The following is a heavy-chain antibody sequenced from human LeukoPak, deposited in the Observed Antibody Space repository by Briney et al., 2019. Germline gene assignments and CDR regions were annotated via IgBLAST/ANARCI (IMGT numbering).Heavy chain of an antibody. CDR3: ARDSTLGESAFDI. CDR2: ISGSGTPI. J-gene: IGHJ3*02. CDR1: GFTLSNHE. V-gene: IGHV3-48*03. D-gene: IGHD3-16*01. Sequence: PGGSLRLSCAASGFTLSNHEMNWVRQAPGKGLEWVSYISGSGTPIYYADSVKGRFTISRDNAKNSLFLQMNSLRAEDTAVYYCARDSTLGESAFDIWGLGTLVTVSS.